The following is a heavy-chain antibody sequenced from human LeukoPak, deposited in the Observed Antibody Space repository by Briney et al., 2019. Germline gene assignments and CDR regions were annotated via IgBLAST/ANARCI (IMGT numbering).Heavy chain of an antibody. D-gene: IGHD2-8*02. Sequence: GGSLTLSCVASGFTFSSYDMNWVRQAPGQGLEGVSYISSSGSTIYYADSVRGRFRISRDNAKNSLFLQMNSLRVDDTAIYYCARAWWGEGHFDFWGQGTLVTVSS. J-gene: IGHJ4*02. CDR3: ARAWWGEGHFDF. CDR1: GFTFSSYD. CDR2: ISSSGSTI. V-gene: IGHV3-48*03.